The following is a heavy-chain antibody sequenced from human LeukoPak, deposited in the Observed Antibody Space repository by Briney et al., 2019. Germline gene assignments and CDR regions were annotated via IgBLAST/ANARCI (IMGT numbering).Heavy chain of an antibody. V-gene: IGHV1-69*13. J-gene: IGHJ4*02. CDR2: IIPIFGTA. Sequence: ASVKVSCKASGGTFSSCAISWVRQAPGQGLEWMGGIIPIFGTANYAQKFQGRVTITADESTSTAYMELSSLRSEDTAVYYCARGETYYYGSGSHPLDYWGQGTLVTVSS. D-gene: IGHD3-10*01. CDR3: ARGETYYYGSGSHPLDY. CDR1: GGTFSSCA.